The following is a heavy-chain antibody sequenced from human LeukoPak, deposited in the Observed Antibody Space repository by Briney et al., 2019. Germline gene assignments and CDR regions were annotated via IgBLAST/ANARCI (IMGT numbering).Heavy chain of an antibody. V-gene: IGHV4-39*01. J-gene: IGHJ4*02. CDR1: GGSISSSTYY. Sequence: SETLSLTCTVSGGSISSSTYYWGWIRQPPGMGLEWIGIIYYSGSTYSNPSLQSRVSMSVDTSKNQFSLRLSSVTAADTAVYYCARHRVLSDNADYWGQGTLVTVSS. CDR2: IYYSGST. D-gene: IGHD1-1*01. CDR3: ARHRVLSDNADY.